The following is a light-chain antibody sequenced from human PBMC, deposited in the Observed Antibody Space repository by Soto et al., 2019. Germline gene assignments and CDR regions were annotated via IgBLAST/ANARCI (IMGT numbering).Light chain of an antibody. Sequence: EIVMTQSPATLSVSPGERATLSCRASQSVNSNYLAGYQQKPGQAPRLLIYGISKRATDIPDRFSGSGSGTEFTLTISSLQPEDFATYYCQQHGQWPITFGQGTRLEI. CDR2: GIS. CDR1: QSVNSN. V-gene: IGKV3D-15*01. CDR3: QQHGQWPIT. J-gene: IGKJ5*01.